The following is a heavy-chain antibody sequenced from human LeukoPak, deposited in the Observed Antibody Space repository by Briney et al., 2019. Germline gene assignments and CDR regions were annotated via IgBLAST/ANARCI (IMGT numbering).Heavy chain of an antibody. CDR3: ARVYSAAAGADY. V-gene: IGHV1-18*04. J-gene: IGHJ4*02. Sequence: ASVKVSCKASGYTFTGYYMHWVRQAPGQGLEWMGWISAYNGNTNYAQKLQGRVTMTTDTSTSTAYMELRSLRSDDTAVYYCARVYSAAAGADYWGQGTLVTVSS. CDR1: GYTFTGYY. D-gene: IGHD6-13*01. CDR2: ISAYNGNT.